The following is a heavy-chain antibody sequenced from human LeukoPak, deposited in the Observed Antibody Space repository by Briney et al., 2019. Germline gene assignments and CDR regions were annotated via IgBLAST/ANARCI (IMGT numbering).Heavy chain of an antibody. V-gene: IGHV4-31*03. CDR3: AAILAYYDYVWGSPVDY. D-gene: IGHD3-16*01. J-gene: IGHJ4*02. CDR1: GGSISSGGYY. Sequence: SETLSLTCTVSGGSISSGGYYWSWIRQPPGKGLEWMGYIYYSGSTYYNPSLKSRVTISVDTSKNQFSLKLSSVTAADTAVYYCAAILAYYDYVWGSPVDYWGQGTLVTVSS. CDR2: IYYSGST.